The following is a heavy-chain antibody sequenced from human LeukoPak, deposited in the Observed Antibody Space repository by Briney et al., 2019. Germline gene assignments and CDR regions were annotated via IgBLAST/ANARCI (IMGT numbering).Heavy chain of an antibody. D-gene: IGHD5-12*01. CDR3: ARRGGYSGYERAFDI. CDR1: GGTFSSYA. Sequence: GAAVKVSCKASGGTFSSYAISWVRQAPGQGLEWMGGIIPIFGTANYAQKFQGRVTITADESTSTAYMELSSLRSEDTAVYYCARRGGYSGYERAFDIWGQGTMVTVSS. V-gene: IGHV1-69*13. J-gene: IGHJ3*02. CDR2: IIPIFGTA.